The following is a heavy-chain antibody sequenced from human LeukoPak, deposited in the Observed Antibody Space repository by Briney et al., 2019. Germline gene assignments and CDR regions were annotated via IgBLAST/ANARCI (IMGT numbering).Heavy chain of an antibody. V-gene: IGHV3-33*01. CDR3: ARETSDWYFDL. CDR1: GFTFSSYG. Sequence: PGRSLRLSCAASGFTFSSYGMHWVRQAPGKGLEWVAVIWYDGSNKYYADSVKGRFTISRDNSKNTLYLQMNSLRAEDTAVYYCARETSDWYFDLWGRGTLVTVSS. D-gene: IGHD1-26*01. J-gene: IGHJ2*01. CDR2: IWYDGSNK.